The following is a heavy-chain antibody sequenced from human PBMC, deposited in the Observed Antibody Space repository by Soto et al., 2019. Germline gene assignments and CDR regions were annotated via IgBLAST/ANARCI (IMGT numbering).Heavy chain of an antibody. CDR2: INTSGGST. J-gene: IGHJ6*02. V-gene: IGHV1-46*01. Sequence: GASVKVSCKASGYTLSSYYMHWVRQAPGQGLEWMGIINTSGGSTTYAQKFQGRVTMTRDTSTSTVYMELSSLTSEDTAVYYCARDQFADCSNTSCYIHYGMDVWGQGTTVTVSS. D-gene: IGHD2-2*02. CDR3: ARDQFADCSNTSCYIHYGMDV. CDR1: GYTLSSYY.